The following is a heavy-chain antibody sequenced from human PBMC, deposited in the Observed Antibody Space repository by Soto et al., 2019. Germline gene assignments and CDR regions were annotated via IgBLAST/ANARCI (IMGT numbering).Heavy chain of an antibody. CDR3: ASPHRKQRQNWYFDL. D-gene: IGHD6-25*01. J-gene: IGHJ2*01. CDR2: IIPIFGTA. CDR1: GGTFSSYA. Sequence: QVQLVQSGAEVKKPGSSVKVSCKASGGTFSSYAISWVRQAPGQGLEWMGGIIPIFGTANYAPKLQGRVTITEDESTSTAYLELSSLRSEDTAVYYCASPHRKQRQNWYFDLWGRGTLVTVSS. V-gene: IGHV1-69*12.